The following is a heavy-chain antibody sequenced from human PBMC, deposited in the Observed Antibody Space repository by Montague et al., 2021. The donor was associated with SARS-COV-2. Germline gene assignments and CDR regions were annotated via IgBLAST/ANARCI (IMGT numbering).Heavy chain of an antibody. V-gene: IGHV4-34*01. CDR2: VDHRGSA. J-gene: IGHJ3*01. D-gene: IGHD3-3*01. Sequence: SETLSLTCAVYGGSFTDYSWTWIRQAPGKGLEWIGEVDHRGSASYSPSLKGRVSISVDRSKNQFSLNLRSVTAEDTAAYYCARVQVSVFGVLIMPRAAGPFDFCSLVTMVLVS. CDR1: GGSFTDYS. CDR3: ARVQVSVFGVLIMPRAAGPFDF.